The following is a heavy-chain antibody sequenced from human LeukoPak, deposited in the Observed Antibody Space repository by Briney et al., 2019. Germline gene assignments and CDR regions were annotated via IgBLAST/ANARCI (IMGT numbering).Heavy chain of an antibody. CDR1: GFTFSSYA. CDR2: ISYDGSNK. D-gene: IGHD6-19*01. J-gene: IGHJ3*02. Sequence: GGSLRLSCAASGFTFSSYAMHWVRQAPGKGLGWVALISYDGSNKYYADSVKGRFTVSRDNSKNTLYVQMNSLRAEDTAVYYCARGARGSGWITFDIWGQGTMVTVSS. V-gene: IGHV3-30*04. CDR3: ARGARGSGWITFDI.